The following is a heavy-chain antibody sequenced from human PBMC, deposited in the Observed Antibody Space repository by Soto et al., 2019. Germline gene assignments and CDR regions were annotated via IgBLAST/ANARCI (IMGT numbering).Heavy chain of an antibody. CDR2: IYSSGST. D-gene: IGHD5-18*01. CDR3: ARDHPHSYGVYYFDY. J-gene: IGHJ4*02. CDR1: GGCISNYY. V-gene: IGHV4-59*01. Sequence: SETLSLTCTVSGGCISNYYWYWIRNSPGKGLELIGYIYSSGSTHYNPSLQNRVTISIDTSKNQVSLKVNSVTAADTAVYYCARDHPHSYGVYYFDYWGQGTPVTVS.